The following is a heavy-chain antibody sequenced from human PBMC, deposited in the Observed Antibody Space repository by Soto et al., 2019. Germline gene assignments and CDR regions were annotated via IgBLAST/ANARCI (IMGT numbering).Heavy chain of an antibody. J-gene: IGHJ6*02. CDR3: ARPPYLRSNYYGMEL. CDR2: ISYSGST. D-gene: IGHD3-10*01. CDR1: GGSISTYY. Sequence: SDTLSPTCTVSGGSISTYYSSWVRQPPGKGLEWIGYISYSGSTNYNPSLKSRVTILVDVPKTPSSPQLTPVPAADTAVYYCARPPYLRSNYYGMELWDPGTTVTVS. V-gene: IGHV4-59*01.